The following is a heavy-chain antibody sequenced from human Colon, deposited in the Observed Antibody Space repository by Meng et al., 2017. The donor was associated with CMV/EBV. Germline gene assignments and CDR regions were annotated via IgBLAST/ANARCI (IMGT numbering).Heavy chain of an antibody. V-gene: IGHV3-21*06. CDR2: ISPSGDYI. CDR3: ARDFKSGRP. Sequence: GESLKISCAGSGLSFSFFTMIWVRQAPGKGLEWVSSISPSGDYIHYADSLKGRFTISRDNTKNSLYLQMNSLRADDTAVYYCARDFKSGRPWGQGTLVTVSS. J-gene: IGHJ5*02. CDR1: GLSFSFFT.